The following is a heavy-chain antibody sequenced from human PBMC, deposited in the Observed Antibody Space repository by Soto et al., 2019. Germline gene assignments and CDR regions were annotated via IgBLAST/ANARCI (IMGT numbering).Heavy chain of an antibody. V-gene: IGHV4-30-2*01. CDR1: GGSISSGGYS. CDR2: IYHSGST. CDR3: ASAGDLGAVAADY. Sequence: QLQLQQSGSGLVKPSQTLSLTCAVSGGSISSGGYSWSWIRQRPGKGLEWIGYIYHSGSTYYNPAIKSRVTISVDRSKNQFSLKLSSVSAEDTAVYYCASAGDLGAVAADYWGQGTLVTVSS. D-gene: IGHD6-19*01. J-gene: IGHJ4*02.